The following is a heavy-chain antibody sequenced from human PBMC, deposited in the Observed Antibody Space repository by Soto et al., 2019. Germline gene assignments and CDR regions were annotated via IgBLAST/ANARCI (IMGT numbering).Heavy chain of an antibody. CDR2: ISWNSGSI. Sequence: EVQLVESGGGLVQPGRSLRLSCAASGFTFDDYAMHWVRQAPGKGLEWVSGISWNSGSIGYADSVKGRFTISRDNAKNPRSLQMNTLGAEDTAVYYGAKGLYSSSWYWPAQHWGQGTLVTVSS. D-gene: IGHD6-13*01. V-gene: IGHV3-9*01. CDR1: GFTFDDYA. J-gene: IGHJ1*01. CDR3: AKGLYSSSWYWPAQH.